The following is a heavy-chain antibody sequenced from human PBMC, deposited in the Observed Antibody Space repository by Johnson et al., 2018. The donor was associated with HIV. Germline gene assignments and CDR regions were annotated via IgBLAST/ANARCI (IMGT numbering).Heavy chain of an antibody. CDR2: ISNDGSNK. Sequence: QMLLVESGGGVVQPGRSLRLSCAASGFTFSSYAIHWVRQAPGKGLEWVALISNDGSNKYYADSVKGRFTISRDNSKNTLYLQMNSLRAEDTAVYYCARDPPRSPGAFDIWGQGTMVTVSS. J-gene: IGHJ3*02. CDR1: GFTFSSYA. CDR3: ARDPPRSPGAFDI. V-gene: IGHV3-30*04.